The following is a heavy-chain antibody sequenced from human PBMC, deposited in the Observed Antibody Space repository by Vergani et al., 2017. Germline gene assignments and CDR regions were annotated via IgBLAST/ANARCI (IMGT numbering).Heavy chain of an antibody. V-gene: IGHV4-4*07. CDR3: ARDPAVDTAMVPYYYYGMDV. Sequence: QLQLQESGPGLVKPSETLSLTCTVSGGSISSYYWSWIRQPAGKGLEWIGRIYTSGSTNYNPSLKSRVTMSVDTSKNQFSLKLSSVTAADTAVYYCARDPAVDTAMVPYYYYGMDVWGQGTTVTVSS. CDR1: GGSISSYY. J-gene: IGHJ6*02. D-gene: IGHD5-18*01. CDR2: IYTSGST.